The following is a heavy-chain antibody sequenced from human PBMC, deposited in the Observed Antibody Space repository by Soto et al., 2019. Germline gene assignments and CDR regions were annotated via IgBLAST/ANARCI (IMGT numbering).Heavy chain of an antibody. CDR2: ISYSGST. V-gene: IGHV4-39*02. CDR1: GGSITSTSYY. J-gene: IGHJ4*02. Sequence: PSETLSLTCTVSGGSITSTSYYWGWIRQPPGKGLEWVGSISYSGSTYYNPSLKSRVTISVDTSKNQFSLKLSSVTAADTALYYCAREIKGSSWSFDYWGQGTLVTVSS. CDR3: AREIKGSSWSFDY. D-gene: IGHD6-13*01.